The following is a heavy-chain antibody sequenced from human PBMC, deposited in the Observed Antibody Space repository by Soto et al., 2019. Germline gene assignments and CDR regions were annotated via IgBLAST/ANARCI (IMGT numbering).Heavy chain of an antibody. Sequence: ASETLSLTCAVSGYSISSGYYWGWIRQPPGKGLEWIGSIYHSGSTYYNPSLKSRVTISVDTSKNQFSLKLSSVTAADTAVYYCARALRSGSSSRFDPWGQGTLVTVSS. CDR1: GYSISSGYY. CDR3: ARALRSGSSSRFDP. D-gene: IGHD6-6*01. CDR2: IYHSGST. J-gene: IGHJ5*02. V-gene: IGHV4-38-2*01.